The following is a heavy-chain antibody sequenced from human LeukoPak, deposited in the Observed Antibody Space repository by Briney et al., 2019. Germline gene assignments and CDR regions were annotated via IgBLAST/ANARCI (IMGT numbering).Heavy chain of an antibody. CDR1: GGSISSYY. Sequence: PSETPSLTCTASGGSISSYYWSWIRQPPGKGLEWIGYIYYSGSTNYNPSLKSRVTISVDTSKNQFSLKLSSVTAADTAVYYCARARYYFDYWGQGTLVTVSS. CDR2: IYYSGST. V-gene: IGHV4-59*01. CDR3: ARARYYFDY. J-gene: IGHJ4*02.